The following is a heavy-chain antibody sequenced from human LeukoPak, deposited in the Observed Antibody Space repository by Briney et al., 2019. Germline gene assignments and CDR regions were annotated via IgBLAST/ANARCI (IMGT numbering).Heavy chain of an antibody. CDR3: AKVWELYYFDY. CDR2: IISGSGDRT. CDR1: GFTFSTYS. Sequence: GGSLRLSCAPSGFTFSTYSKNWVRQAPGKGLEWVSAIISGSGDRTYYADPVKGRFTISRDNSKNTLYLQMNSLRAEDTAVYYCAKVWELYYFDYWGQGTLVTVSS. J-gene: IGHJ4*02. V-gene: IGHV3-23*01. D-gene: IGHD1-26*01.